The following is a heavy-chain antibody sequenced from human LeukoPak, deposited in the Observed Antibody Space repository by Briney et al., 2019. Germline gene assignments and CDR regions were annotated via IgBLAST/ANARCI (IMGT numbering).Heavy chain of an antibody. Sequence: ASVKVSCKASGYTFTSYDINWVRQDTGQGLEWMGWMNPNSGNTGYAQKFQGRVTMTRNTSISTAYMELSSLRSEDTAVYYCARDSLNNYYYYYYMDVWGKGTTVTVSS. CDR1: GYTFTSYD. V-gene: IGHV1-8*01. D-gene: IGHD5-18*01. CDR2: MNPNSGNT. CDR3: ARDSLNNYYYYYYMDV. J-gene: IGHJ6*03.